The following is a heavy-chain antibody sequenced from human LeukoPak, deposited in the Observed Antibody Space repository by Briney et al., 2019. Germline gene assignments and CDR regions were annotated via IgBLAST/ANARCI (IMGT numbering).Heavy chain of an antibody. Sequence: GGSLRLSCAASGFTFSSYEMNWVRQAPGKGLEWVSSISSSSSYIYYADSVKGRFTISRDNAKNSLYLQMNSLRAEDTAVYYCARVNYGSGSYYCDYWGQGTLVTVSS. V-gene: IGHV3-21*01. J-gene: IGHJ4*02. CDR1: GFTFSSYE. CDR3: ARVNYGSGSYYCDY. D-gene: IGHD3-10*01. CDR2: ISSSSSYI.